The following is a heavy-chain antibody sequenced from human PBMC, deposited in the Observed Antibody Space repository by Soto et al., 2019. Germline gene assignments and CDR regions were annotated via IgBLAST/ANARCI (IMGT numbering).Heavy chain of an antibody. J-gene: IGHJ4*02. V-gene: IGHV4-59*01. CDR3: ARSGGSSIDY. CDR2: RDHRGSA. Sequence: SETLSLTCTVSGGSIGSYYWTWIRQPPGKGLEWIGYRDHRGSANYNPFLKSRLAISIDASKNQFSLNLTSVTTADTAVYYCARSGGSSIDYWGQGTLVTVSS. D-gene: IGHD6-6*01. CDR1: GGSIGSYY.